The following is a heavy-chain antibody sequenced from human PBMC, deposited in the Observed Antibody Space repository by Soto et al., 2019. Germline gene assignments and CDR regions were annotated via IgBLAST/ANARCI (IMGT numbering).Heavy chain of an antibody. CDR2: IYYSGST. J-gene: IGHJ6*03. CDR3: ARVRRCSGGSCYVYYYYYMDV. CDR1: GGSISSGGYY. D-gene: IGHD2-15*01. Sequence: QVQLQESGPGLVKPSQTLSLTCTVSGGSISSGGYYWSWIRQHPGKGLEWIGYIYYSGSTYYNPAHKNRVTIPVDTSKNQFSLKLGSVTAADTAVYYCARVRRCSGGSCYVYYYYYMDVWGKGTTVTVSS. V-gene: IGHV4-31*03.